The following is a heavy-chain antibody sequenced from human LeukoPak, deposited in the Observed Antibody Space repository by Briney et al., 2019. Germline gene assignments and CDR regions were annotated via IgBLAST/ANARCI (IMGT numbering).Heavy chain of an antibody. CDR1: GYTFTSYY. V-gene: IGHV1-46*01. D-gene: IGHD5-24*01. J-gene: IGHJ4*02. Sequence: ASVKVSCKASGYTFTSYYMHWVRQAPGQGLEWMGIINPSGGSTSYAQKFQGRVTMTRDTSTSTVYMELSSLRSDDTAVYYCVRDRDGYNGGDYWGQGTLVTVSS. CDR3: VRDRDGYNGGDY. CDR2: INPSGGST.